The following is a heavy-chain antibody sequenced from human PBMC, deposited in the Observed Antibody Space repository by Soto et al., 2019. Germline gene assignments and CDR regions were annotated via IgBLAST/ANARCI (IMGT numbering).Heavy chain of an antibody. CDR1: GGSISSYY. V-gene: IGHV4-59*12. Sequence: PSETLSLTCTVSGGSISSYYWSWIRQPPGKGLEWIGYIYFRGSTNYNPSLKSRVTISIDRSKNQFSLKLSSVTAADTAVYYCARVPDYRGQGILVTVSS. J-gene: IGHJ4*02. CDR3: ARVPDY. CDR2: IYFRGST. D-gene: IGHD2-2*01.